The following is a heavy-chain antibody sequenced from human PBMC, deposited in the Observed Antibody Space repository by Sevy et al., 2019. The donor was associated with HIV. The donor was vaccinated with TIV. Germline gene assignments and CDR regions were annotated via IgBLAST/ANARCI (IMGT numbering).Heavy chain of an antibody. Sequence: GGSLRLSCVASGFSFSWYWMSWVRQTPEKGLEWVSVISDSGTSTYYADSVKGRFTISRDNSKNTLYLQMNSLRAEDTAVYYCAKALHRVYFGMDVWGQGTTVTVSS. V-gene: IGHV3-23*01. CDR1: GFSFSWYW. CDR2: ISDSGTST. CDR3: AKALHRVYFGMDV. D-gene: IGHD4-4*01. J-gene: IGHJ6*02.